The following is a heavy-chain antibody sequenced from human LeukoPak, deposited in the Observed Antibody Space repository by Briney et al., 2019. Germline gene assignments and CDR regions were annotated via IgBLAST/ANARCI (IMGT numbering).Heavy chain of an antibody. V-gene: IGHV1-18*01. CDR2: ISAYNGNT. CDR1: GYTFTSYG. J-gene: IGHJ6*03. CDR3: ARGDPLWDYYYYMDV. Sequence: ASVKVSCKASGYTFTSYGISWVRQAPGQGLEWMGWISAYNGNTNYAQKLQGRVTMTTDTSTSTAYMELRSLRSDDTAVYYCARGDPLWDYYYYMDVWGKGTTVTVSS. D-gene: IGHD2-21*01.